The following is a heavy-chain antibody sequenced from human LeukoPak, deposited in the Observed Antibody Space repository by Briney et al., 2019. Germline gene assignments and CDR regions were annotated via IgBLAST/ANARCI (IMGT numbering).Heavy chain of an antibody. J-gene: IGHJ5*02. Sequence: SQTLSLTCAISGDSVSSNSVTWNWIRQSPSRGLEWLGRTYYRSTWYNDYAVSVRGRITVNPDTSKNQFSLHLNAVTPEDTAVYYCARRLTQYDCFDPWGQGILVTVSS. CDR1: GDSVSSNSVT. CDR2: TYYRSTWYN. V-gene: IGHV6-1*01. D-gene: IGHD2-2*01. CDR3: ARRLTQYDCFDP.